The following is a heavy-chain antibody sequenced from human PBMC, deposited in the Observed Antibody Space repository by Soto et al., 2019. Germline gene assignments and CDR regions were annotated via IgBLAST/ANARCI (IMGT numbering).Heavy chain of an antibody. CDR1: GGSISSGGYY. Sequence: SETLSLTCTVSGGSISSGGYYWSWIRQHPGKGLEWIGYIYYSWSTYYNPSLKSRVTISVDTSKNQFSLKLSSVTAADTAVYYCARAPPYSSYGMDVWGQGTTVTVSS. J-gene: IGHJ6*02. D-gene: IGHD4-4*01. CDR2: IYYSWST. CDR3: ARAPPYSSYGMDV. V-gene: IGHV4-31*03.